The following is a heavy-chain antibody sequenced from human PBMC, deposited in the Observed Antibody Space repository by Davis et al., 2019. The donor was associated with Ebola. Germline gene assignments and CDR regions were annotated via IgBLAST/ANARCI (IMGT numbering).Heavy chain of an antibody. J-gene: IGHJ1*01. V-gene: IGHV3-23*01. CDR1: GFTFSSYW. CDR2: ISSSGHST. Sequence: GESLKISCAASGFTFSSYWMSWVRQAPGKGLEWVSAISSSGHSTYYADSVKGRFTISRDTSKNTLFLQMNSLRGEDTAVYYCARTVTTAEYFQHWGQGTLVTVSS. CDR3: ARTVTTAEYFQH. D-gene: IGHD4-11*01.